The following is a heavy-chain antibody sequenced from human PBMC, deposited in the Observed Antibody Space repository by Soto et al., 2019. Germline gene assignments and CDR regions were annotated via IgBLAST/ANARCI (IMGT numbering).Heavy chain of an antibody. Sequence: QVQLVESGGGVVQPGRSLRLSCVASGFTFSRYVMHWVRQAPGKGLEWVAIISFDGSNKDYVDSVKDRFTISRDKSKNTLYLQMDSLRADDTAIYFCAKGAAVTGPHYFYYGMDVWGQGTTVIVSS. J-gene: IGHJ6*02. CDR2: ISFDGSNK. CDR1: GFTFSRYV. D-gene: IGHD6-19*01. CDR3: AKGAAVTGPHYFYYGMDV. V-gene: IGHV3-30*18.